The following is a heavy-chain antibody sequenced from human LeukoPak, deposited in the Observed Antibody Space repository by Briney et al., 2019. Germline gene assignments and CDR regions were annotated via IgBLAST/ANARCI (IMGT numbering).Heavy chain of an antibody. V-gene: IGHV1-24*01. CDR2: FDPEDGET. CDR1: GYTLTELS. J-gene: IGHJ5*02. Sequence: VASVKVSCKVSGYTLTELSMHWVRQAPGEGLEWMGGFDPEDGETIYAQKFQGRVTITADESTSTAYMELSSLRSEDTAVYYCARDLMVRGSYWFDPWGQGTLVTVSS. CDR3: ARDLMVRGSYWFDP. D-gene: IGHD3-10*01.